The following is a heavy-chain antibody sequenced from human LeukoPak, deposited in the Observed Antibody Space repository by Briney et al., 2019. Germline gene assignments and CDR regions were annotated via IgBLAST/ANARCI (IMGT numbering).Heavy chain of an antibody. J-gene: IGHJ5*02. Sequence: GGSLRPSCAASGFTFSTSVMSWVRQVPGKGLEWISVISSTSDYTYYTDSVKGRFTISRDNSKNTLYLQMNSLRADDTAVYYCAKNPTGFPNWFDPWGQGTLVTVSS. V-gene: IGHV3-23*01. CDR3: AKNPTGFPNWFDP. CDR2: ISSTSDYT. D-gene: IGHD6-25*01. CDR1: GFTFSTSV.